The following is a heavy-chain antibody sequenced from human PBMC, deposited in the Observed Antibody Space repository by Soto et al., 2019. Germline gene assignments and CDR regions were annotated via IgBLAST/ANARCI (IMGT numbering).Heavy chain of an antibody. V-gene: IGHV4-59*08. D-gene: IGHD4-4*01. J-gene: IGHJ6*03. Sequence: SETLSLTCTVSGGSISSYYWSWIRQPPGKGLEWIGYIYYSGSTNYNPSLKSRVTISVDTSKNQFSLKLSSVTAADTAVYYCAMSDYSNYYYYYMDVWGKGTTVTVSS. CDR3: AMSDYSNYYYYYMDV. CDR1: GGSISSYY. CDR2: IYYSGST.